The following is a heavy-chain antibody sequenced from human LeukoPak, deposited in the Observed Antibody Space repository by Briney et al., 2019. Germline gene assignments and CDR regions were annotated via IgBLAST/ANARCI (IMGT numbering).Heavy chain of an antibody. CDR2: VYTSGST. D-gene: IGHD2-8*01. J-gene: IGHJ4*02. CDR1: GGSISSGSYY. V-gene: IGHV4-61*02. Sequence: SQTLSLTCTVSGGSISSGSYYWSWIRQPAGKGLEWIGRVYTSGSTNYNPSLKSRVTISVDTSKNQFSLKLSSVTAADTAVHYCAVLGLDYWGQGTLVTVSS. CDR3: AVLGLDY.